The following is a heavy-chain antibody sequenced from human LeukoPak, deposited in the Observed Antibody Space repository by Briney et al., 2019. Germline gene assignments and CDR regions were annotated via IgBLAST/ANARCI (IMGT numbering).Heavy chain of an antibody. J-gene: IGHJ4*02. V-gene: IGHV3-53*01. CDR3: ARQHAEYFDY. D-gene: IGHD2/OR15-2a*01. CDR2: IYSGDIT. Sequence: AGGQVLEWVSLIYSGDITYYADSVKGRFTISRDNSKNTLYLQMNSLRAEDTAVYYCARQHAEYFDYWGQGTLVIVSS.